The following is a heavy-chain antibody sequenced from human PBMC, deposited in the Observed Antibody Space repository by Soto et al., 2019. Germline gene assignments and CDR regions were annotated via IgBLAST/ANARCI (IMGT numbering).Heavy chain of an antibody. CDR3: AREHSFGLDY. CDR1: GFRFSGSW. CDR2: INPDGSGE. V-gene: IGHV3-7*04. Sequence: EVQLVESGGGLVQPGGSLRLSCEASGFRFSGSWMTWVRQAPGRGLEWLAKINPDGSGEYYVDTVKGRFTISRDNARSSLFFQMHSLRDEDTAVYFCAREHSFGLDYWGQGTLVTVSS. D-gene: IGHD2-15*01. J-gene: IGHJ4*02.